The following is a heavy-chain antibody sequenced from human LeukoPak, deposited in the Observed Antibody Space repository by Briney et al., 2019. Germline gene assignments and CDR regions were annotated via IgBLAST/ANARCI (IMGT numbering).Heavy chain of an antibody. Sequence: GALLLSSPASGFIIISSYMGWGRRAPGEGLEWGSLIYSGGTTYYADSVKGRFTISRDNSKNTLFLQMNSLRVEDTAVYYCARDTIVAATKVGSFEYWGQGTLVTVSS. CDR2: IYSGGTT. CDR1: GFIIISSY. D-gene: IGHD1-26*01. J-gene: IGHJ4*02. V-gene: IGHV3-53*01. CDR3: ARDTIVAATKVGSFEY.